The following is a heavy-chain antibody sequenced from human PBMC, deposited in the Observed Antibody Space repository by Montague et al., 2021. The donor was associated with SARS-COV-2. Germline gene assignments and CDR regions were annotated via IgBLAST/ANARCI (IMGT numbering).Heavy chain of an antibody. D-gene: IGHD1-14*01. Sequence: SETLSLTCAVSGGSISSSDWGWIRQPPGKGLEWIGFFYSSGITDSNPSFKSRVSISLDTSENQVSLKLRSVTTADTAVYYCARETMTGDAFDVWGQGTMVTVSP. CDR3: ARETMTGDAFDV. J-gene: IGHJ3*01. CDR2: FYSSGIT. V-gene: IGHV4-59*12. CDR1: GGSISSSD.